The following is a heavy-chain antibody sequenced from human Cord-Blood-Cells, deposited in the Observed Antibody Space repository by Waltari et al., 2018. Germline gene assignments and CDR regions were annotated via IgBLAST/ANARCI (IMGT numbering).Heavy chain of an antibody. J-gene: IGHJ4*02. D-gene: IGHD6-13*01. Sequence: EVQLVQSGAEVKKLGESLKISRQGYGYSFTMSWIGWVRRMPGKGLEWMGIIYPGDSDTRYSPSFQGQVTIAADKSISTAYLQWSSLKASDTAMYYCARTSSPYSSPDYWGQGTLVTVSS. CDR1: GYSFTMSW. CDR3: ARTSSPYSSPDY. CDR2: IYPGDSDT. V-gene: IGHV5-51*01.